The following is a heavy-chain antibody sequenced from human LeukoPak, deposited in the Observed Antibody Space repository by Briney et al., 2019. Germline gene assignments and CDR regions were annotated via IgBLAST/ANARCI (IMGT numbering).Heavy chain of an antibody. J-gene: IGHJ5*02. CDR1: GFTFSSYA. CDR3: ARDYTGYFP. D-gene: IGHD3-9*01. CDR2: IKTDGSEK. V-gene: IGHV3-7*03. Sequence: GGSLRLSCAASGFTFSSYAMHWVRQAPGKGLEWVANIKTDGSEKYYVESVKGRFTISRDNAKNSLYLQMNSLRAEDTAVYYCARDYTGYFPWGQGTLVIVSS.